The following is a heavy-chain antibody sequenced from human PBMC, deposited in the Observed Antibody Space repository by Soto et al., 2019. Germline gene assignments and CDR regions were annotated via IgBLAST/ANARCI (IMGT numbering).Heavy chain of an antibody. CDR3: ARASLSSSGYYFLDY. Sequence: XXTLSLACTVSGGSISSYYWRWIPQPPGKGLEWIGCIYYSGSTNYNPSLKSRVTISVDTSKNQFSLKLSSVTAEDTAVYYCARASLSSSGYYFLDYWGQGTLVTVSS. V-gene: IGHV4-59*01. CDR2: IYYSGST. D-gene: IGHD3-22*01. CDR1: GGSISSYY. J-gene: IGHJ4*02.